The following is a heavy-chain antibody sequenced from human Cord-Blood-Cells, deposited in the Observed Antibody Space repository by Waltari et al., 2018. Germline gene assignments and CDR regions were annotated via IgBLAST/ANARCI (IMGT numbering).Heavy chain of an antibody. CDR2: INHSGST. Sequence: QVQLQQWGAGLLKPSETLSLTCAVYGGSFSGYYWSWIRQPPGEGLEWIGEINHSGSTNYNPSLKSRVTISVDTSKNQFSLKLSSVTAADTVVYYCARDSQHDSSSLSPFDYWGQGTLVTVSS. J-gene: IGHJ4*02. D-gene: IGHD6-6*01. CDR3: ARDSQHDSSSLSPFDY. CDR1: GGSFSGYY. V-gene: IGHV4-34*01.